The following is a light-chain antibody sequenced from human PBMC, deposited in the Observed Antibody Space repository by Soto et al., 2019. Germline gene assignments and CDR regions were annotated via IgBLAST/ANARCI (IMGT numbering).Light chain of an antibody. J-gene: IGKJ1*01. CDR3: QRCNSYSVT. CDR2: EAS. Sequence: DFQMTQSPSTLSASVGDTVTITCRASQSIDTWLAWYQQRPGKAPKLLIYEASRLESGVPSRFSGSGSGTEFTLTISSLQPDDFATYYCQRCNSYSVTFGHGTKVEIK. CDR1: QSIDTW. V-gene: IGKV1-5*03.